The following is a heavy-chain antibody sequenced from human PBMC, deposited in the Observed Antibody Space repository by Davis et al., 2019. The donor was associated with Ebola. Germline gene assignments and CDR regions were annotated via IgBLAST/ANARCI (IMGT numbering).Heavy chain of an antibody. J-gene: IGHJ6*02. V-gene: IGHV3-11*01. Sequence: GGSLRLSCAASGFTVSSNYMSWIRQAPGKGLEWVSYISSSGSTIYYADSVKGRFTISRDNAKNSLYLQMNSLRAEDTAVYYCARAPPVADWGGMDVWGQGTTVTVSS. CDR3: ARAPPVADWGGMDV. CDR1: GFTVSSNY. CDR2: ISSSGSTI. D-gene: IGHD3/OR15-3a*01.